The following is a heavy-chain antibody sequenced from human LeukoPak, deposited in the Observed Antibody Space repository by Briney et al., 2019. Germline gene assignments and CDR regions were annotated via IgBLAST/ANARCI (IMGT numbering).Heavy chain of an antibody. CDR3: AREGMVATFDY. D-gene: IGHD5-12*01. CDR2: ISSSGSTI. V-gene: IGHV3-48*03. CDR1: GFTFSSYE. J-gene: IGHJ4*02. Sequence: GGSLRLSCAASGFTFSSYEMNWVRQAPGKGLEWVSYISSSGSTIYYADSVKGRFTISRDNAKNSLYLQMHSLRAEDTAVYYCAREGMVATFDYWGQGTLVTVSS.